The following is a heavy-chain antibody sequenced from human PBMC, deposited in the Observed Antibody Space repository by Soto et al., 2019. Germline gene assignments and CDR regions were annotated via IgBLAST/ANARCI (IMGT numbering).Heavy chain of an antibody. CDR1: GYSFTSYG. J-gene: IGHJ6*02. Sequence: ASVKVSCKASGYSFTSYGISWVRLAPGQGLEWMGWISPYNGHTQFVQRFQGRVTMTTDTSTKTAYMELRNLRSDDTAHYYCARDLTIVPATHPRLENYGMDVWGQGTTVTVSS. CDR2: ISPYNGHT. CDR3: ARDLTIVPATHPRLENYGMDV. V-gene: IGHV1-18*01. D-gene: IGHD2-2*01.